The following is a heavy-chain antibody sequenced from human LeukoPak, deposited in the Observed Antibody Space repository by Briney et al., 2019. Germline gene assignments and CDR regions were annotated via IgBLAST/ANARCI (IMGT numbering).Heavy chain of an antibody. CDR3: ARDLSSSWYPPYYYYYGMDV. D-gene: IGHD6-13*01. CDR1: GFTFSSYW. V-gene: IGHV3-7*01. Sequence: GGSLRLSCAASGFTFSSYWMSWVRQAPGKGLEWVANIKQDGSEKHYVDSVKGRFTISRDTAKNSLYLQMNSLRAEDTAVYYCARDLSSSWYPPYYYYYGMDVWGQGTTVTVSS. CDR2: IKQDGSEK. J-gene: IGHJ6*02.